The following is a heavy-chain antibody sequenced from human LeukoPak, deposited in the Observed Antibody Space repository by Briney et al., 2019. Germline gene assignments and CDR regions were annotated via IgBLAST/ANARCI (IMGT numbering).Heavy chain of an antibody. V-gene: IGHV3-21*01. Sequence: PGGAVRLSCAASGFTFSSRSMSWVRQAAGKGLEWVSTITITSYIYYADSVKGRFTISRDNAKNSLYLQMNSLRAEDTAVYYCATDSSAWSRDNWGQGSLVTVSS. CDR3: ATDSSAWSRDN. D-gene: IGHD6-19*01. J-gene: IGHJ4*02. CDR2: ITITSYI. CDR1: GFTFSSRS.